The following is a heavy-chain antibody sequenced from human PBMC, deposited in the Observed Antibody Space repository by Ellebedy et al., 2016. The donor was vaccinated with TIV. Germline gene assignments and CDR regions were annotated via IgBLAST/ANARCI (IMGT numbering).Heavy chain of an antibody. D-gene: IGHD2-2*01. CDR2: RYYSGSI. CDR1: GGSFSSGDYY. V-gene: IGHV4-30-4*08. CDR3: AREVVDWSTSVPAAILFDY. J-gene: IGHJ4*02. Sequence: SETLSLXXTVYGGSFSSGDYYWIWFRHPPGKGLMGIGYRYYSGSIYYNPSLKSRVTISVDTSKNQFSLKLSSVTAADTAVYYCAREVVDWSTSVPAAILFDYWGQGTLVTVSS.